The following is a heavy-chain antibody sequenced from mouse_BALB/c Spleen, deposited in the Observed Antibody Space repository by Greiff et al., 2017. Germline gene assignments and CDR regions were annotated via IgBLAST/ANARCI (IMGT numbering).Heavy chain of an antibody. CDR2: IYPGDGDT. Sequence: VMLVESGPELVKPGASVKISCKASGYAFSSSWMNWVKQRPGQGLEWIGRIYPGDGDTNYNGKFKGKATLTADKSSSTAYMQLSSLTSVDSAVYFCARRGKVRRYYAMDYWGQGTSVTVSS. J-gene: IGHJ4*01. D-gene: IGHD2-14*01. CDR3: ARRGKVRRYYAMDY. V-gene: IGHV1-82*01. CDR1: GYAFSSSW.